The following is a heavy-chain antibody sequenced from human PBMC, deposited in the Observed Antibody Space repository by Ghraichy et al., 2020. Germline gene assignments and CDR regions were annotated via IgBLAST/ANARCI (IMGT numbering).Heavy chain of an antibody. Sequence: GGSLRLSCAASGFTFSSYGMHWVRQAPGKGLEWVAVIWYDGSNKYYADSVKGRFTISRDNSKNTLYLQMNSLRAEDTAVYYCARDRVRGGLSAPDYWGQETLVTVSS. V-gene: IGHV3-33*01. CDR2: IWYDGSNK. D-gene: IGHD3-10*01. J-gene: IGHJ4*02. CDR3: ARDRVRGGLSAPDY. CDR1: GFTFSSYG.